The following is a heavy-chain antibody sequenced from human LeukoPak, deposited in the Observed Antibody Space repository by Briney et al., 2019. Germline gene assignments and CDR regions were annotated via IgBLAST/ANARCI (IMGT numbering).Heavy chain of an antibody. J-gene: IGHJ4*02. V-gene: IGHV3-30*04. CDR1: GFTFSSYA. D-gene: IGHD3-22*01. CDR3: ARVIYDSSGYRTFDY. CDR2: ISYDGSNK. Sequence: PGGSLRLSCAASGFTFSSYAMHWVRQAPGKGLEWVAVISYDGSNKCYADSVKGRFTISRDNSKNTLYLQMNSLRAEDTAVYYCARVIYDSSGYRTFDYWGQGTLVTVSS.